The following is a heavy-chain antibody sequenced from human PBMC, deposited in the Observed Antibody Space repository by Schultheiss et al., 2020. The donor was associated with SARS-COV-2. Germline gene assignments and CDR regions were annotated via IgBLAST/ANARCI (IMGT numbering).Heavy chain of an antibody. D-gene: IGHD1-1*01. CDR3: ARDKVQTPGYYYYGMDV. CDR1: GDTFSNYA. V-gene: IGHV1-69*04. Sequence: SVKVSCKASGDTFSNYAISWVRQAPGQGLEWMGRIIPVEAITNYAQKFQGRVTITADKSTSTAYMELSSLRAEDTAVYYCARDKVQTPGYYYYGMDVWGQGTTVTVSS. CDR2: IIPVEAIT. J-gene: IGHJ6*02.